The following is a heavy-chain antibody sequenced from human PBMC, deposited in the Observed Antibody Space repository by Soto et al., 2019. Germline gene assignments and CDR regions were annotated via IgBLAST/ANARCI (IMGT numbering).Heavy chain of an antibody. Sequence: GASVKVSCKASGYTLTSYGISWVRQAPGQGLEWMGWISAYNGNTNYAQKLQGRVTMTTDTSTSTAYMELRSLRSDDTAVYYCARDEASFPIVVVPAAIIEGDYWGQGTLVTVSS. V-gene: IGHV1-18*01. D-gene: IGHD2-2*01. CDR2: ISAYNGNT. CDR1: GYTLTSYG. CDR3: ARDEASFPIVVVPAAIIEGDY. J-gene: IGHJ4*02.